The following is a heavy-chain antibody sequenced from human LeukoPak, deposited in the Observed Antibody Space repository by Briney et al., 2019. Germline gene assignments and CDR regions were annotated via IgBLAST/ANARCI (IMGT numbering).Heavy chain of an antibody. Sequence: ASVKVSCKASGYTFTDYYIHWVRQAPGQGPEWMGWINPNSGGTNYAQKFQGRVIMTRDTSISTAYMELSRLRSDDTAMYYCASSDRDYFDYWGQGTLVTVSS. J-gene: IGHJ4*02. CDR1: GYTFTDYY. CDR3: ASSDRDYFDY. CDR2: INPNSGGT. V-gene: IGHV1-2*02.